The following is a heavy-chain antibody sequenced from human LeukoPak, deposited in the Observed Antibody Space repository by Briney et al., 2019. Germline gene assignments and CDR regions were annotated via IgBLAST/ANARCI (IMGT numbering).Heavy chain of an antibody. J-gene: IGHJ6*03. CDR2: ISSSGRTI. D-gene: IGHD5-24*01. V-gene: IGHV3-48*01. CDR1: GFTFSSYA. CDR3: ARDRDYDFHLDV. Sequence: GGSLRLSCAASGFTFSSYAMSWVRQAPGKGLEWVSYISSSGRTIYYADSVKGRFTVSRDNAKNSLYLQMNSLRAEDTAVYYCARDRDYDFHLDVWGKGTMVTVSS.